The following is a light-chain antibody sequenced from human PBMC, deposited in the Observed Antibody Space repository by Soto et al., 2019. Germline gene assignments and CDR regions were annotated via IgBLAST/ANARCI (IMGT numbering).Light chain of an antibody. Sequence: DIVMTQSPDSLAVSLGERATINCKSSQSILYRSNNKNYLAWYRQKPGQPPKLLIYWASIRESGVPDRISGSGAGTDFTHTISSLQAEDVAVYYCQQYYSTPPYTFGQGTKLEIK. V-gene: IGKV4-1*01. CDR3: QQYYSTPPYT. CDR2: WAS. CDR1: QSILYRSNNKNY. J-gene: IGKJ2*01.